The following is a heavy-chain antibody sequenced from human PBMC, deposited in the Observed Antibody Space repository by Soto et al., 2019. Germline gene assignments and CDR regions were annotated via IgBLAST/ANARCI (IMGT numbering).Heavy chain of an antibody. J-gene: IGHJ4*02. Sequence: QVQLVDSGGGVVQPGRSLRLSCAASGFTFSSYGMHWVRQAPGKGLEWVAVISYDGSNKYYADSVKGRFTISRDNSKNTLYLQMNSLRAEDTSVYYCAKDLSSGWLVWGQGTLVTVSS. D-gene: IGHD6-19*01. CDR2: ISYDGSNK. V-gene: IGHV3-30*18. CDR3: AKDLSSGWLV. CDR1: GFTFSSYG.